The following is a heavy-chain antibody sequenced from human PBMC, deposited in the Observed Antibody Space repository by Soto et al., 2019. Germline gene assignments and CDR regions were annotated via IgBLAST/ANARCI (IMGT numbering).Heavy chain of an antibody. V-gene: IGHV2-5*01. CDR2: IYWNDDK. D-gene: IGHD6-19*01. J-gene: IGHJ5*02. CDR1: GFSLSTSGVG. Sequence: ASGPTLVNPTQTLTLTCTFSGFSLSTSGVGVGWIRQPPGKALEWLALIYWNDDKRYSPSLKSRLTITKDTSKNQVVLTMTNMDPVDTATYYCAHRPPDGSGWYKNWFDPWGQGTLVTVSS. CDR3: AHRPPDGSGWYKNWFDP.